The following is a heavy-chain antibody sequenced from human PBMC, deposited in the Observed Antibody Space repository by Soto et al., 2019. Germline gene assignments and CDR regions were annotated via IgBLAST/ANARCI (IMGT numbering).Heavy chain of an antibody. CDR3: ARGGYYDPLWYFDL. CDR2: LTSAGAGETK. Sequence: TGGPRRVSCTVSGLTFGHAWRNWVRQAPGKGMEWVGRLTSAGAGETKDYAAAVEGRFILSRDDFQNTMYLQMNSLEIDDTAVYYCARGGYYDPLWYFDLWGRGTLVTVSS. J-gene: IGHJ2*01. D-gene: IGHD3-22*01. CDR1: GLTFGHAW. V-gene: IGHV3-15*07.